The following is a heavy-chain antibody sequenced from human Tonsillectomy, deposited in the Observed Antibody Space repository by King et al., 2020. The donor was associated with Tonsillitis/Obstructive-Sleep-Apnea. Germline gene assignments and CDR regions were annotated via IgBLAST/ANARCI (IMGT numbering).Heavy chain of an antibody. D-gene: IGHD2-15*01. CDR2: IEYSGDT. J-gene: IGHJ5*02. V-gene: IGHV4-39*01. Sequence: LQLQESGPGLVRPSETLSLTCTVSGGSISSGSYYWGWIRQPPGKGLEWIGSIEYSGDTYYNPSLKKRVTISVDTSKNQFSLRLSSVTAADTAGYFCASLGYFSGGSVHWFDPWGQGTLVTVSS. CDR3: ASLGYFSGGSVHWFDP. CDR1: GGSISSGSYY.